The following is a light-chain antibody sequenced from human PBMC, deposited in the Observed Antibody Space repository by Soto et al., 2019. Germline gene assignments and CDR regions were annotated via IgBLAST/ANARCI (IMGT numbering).Light chain of an antibody. CDR1: QSVSSSY. Sequence: EIVLTQSPGTLSLSPGERSTLSCMSSQSVSSSYLAWYQQKPGQAPRLLIYGASSRATGIPDRFSGSGSGTDFTLTISRPEPEDFAVYYCQQYGSSPITFGQGTRLEI. J-gene: IGKJ5*01. CDR3: QQYGSSPIT. CDR2: GAS. V-gene: IGKV3-20*01.